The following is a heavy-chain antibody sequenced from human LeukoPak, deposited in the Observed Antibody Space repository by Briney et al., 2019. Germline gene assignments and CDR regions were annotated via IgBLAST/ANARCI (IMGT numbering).Heavy chain of an antibody. V-gene: IGHV1-18*04. Sequence: ASVKVSCKASGYTFTGYYMHWVRQAPGQGLEWMGWISAYNGNTNYAQKLQGTVTMTTDTSTSTAYMELRSLRSDDTAVYYCARTRIAAAKPAVCDYWGQGTLVTVSS. CDR3: ARTRIAAAKPAVCDY. CDR2: ISAYNGNT. D-gene: IGHD6-13*01. CDR1: GYTFTGYY. J-gene: IGHJ4*02.